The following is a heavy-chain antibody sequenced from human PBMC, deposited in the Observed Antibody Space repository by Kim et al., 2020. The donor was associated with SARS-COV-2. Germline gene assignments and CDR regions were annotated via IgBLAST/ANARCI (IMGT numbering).Heavy chain of an antibody. CDR2: INHSGST. CDR1: GGSFSGYY. J-gene: IGHJ6*02. CDR3: ARGLRPRAPPYYGSGSYLFNYYGMDV. Sequence: SQTLSLTCAVYGGSFSGYYWSWIRQPPGKGLEWIGEINHSGSTNYNPSLKSRVTISVDTTKNQFSLKLSSVTAADTAVYYCARGLRPRAPPYYGSGSYLFNYYGMDVWGQGTTVTVSS. V-gene: IGHV4-34*01. D-gene: IGHD3-10*01.